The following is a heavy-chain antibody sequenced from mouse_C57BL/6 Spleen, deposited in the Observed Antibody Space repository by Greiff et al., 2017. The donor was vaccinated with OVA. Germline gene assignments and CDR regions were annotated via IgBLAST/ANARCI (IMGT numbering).Heavy chain of an antibody. Sequence: EVKLMESGGGLVKPGGSLKLSCAASGFTFSSYAMSWVRQTPEKRLEWVATISDGGSYTYYPDNVKGRFTISRDNAKNNLYLQMSHLKSEDTAMYYCAREFITTVVGYFDYWGQGTTLTVSS. V-gene: IGHV5-4*01. D-gene: IGHD1-1*01. CDR2: ISDGGSYT. CDR1: GFTFSSYA. CDR3: AREFITTVVGYFDY. J-gene: IGHJ2*01.